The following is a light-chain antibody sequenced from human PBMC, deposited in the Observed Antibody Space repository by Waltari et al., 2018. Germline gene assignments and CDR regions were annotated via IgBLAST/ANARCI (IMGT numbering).Light chain of an antibody. CDR1: SLRTSY. CDR3: SSRNGRASQLV. J-gene: IGLJ2*01. Sequence: SSGLTQDPAVSVALGQTIRITCRGDSLRTSYASWYQVKTGQAPVLVMFGKEKRPSGVPDRISGESSETTSSLIITGAQAEDEADYYCSSRNGRASQLVFAGGTNLTVL. CDR2: GKE. V-gene: IGLV3-19*01.